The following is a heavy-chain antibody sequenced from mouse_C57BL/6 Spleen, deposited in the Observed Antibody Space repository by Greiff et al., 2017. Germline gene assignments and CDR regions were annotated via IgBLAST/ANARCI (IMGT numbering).Heavy chain of an antibody. CDR1: GYTFTSYW. Sequence: QVQLQQPGAELVRPGSSVKLSCKASGYTFTSYWMHWVKQRPIQGLEWIGNIDPSDSETHYNQKFKDKATLTVDKSSSTAYMQLSSLTSEDSAVYYCARADGSSSWYFDVWGTGTTVTVSS. CDR2: IDPSDSET. CDR3: ARADGSSSWYFDV. J-gene: IGHJ1*03. V-gene: IGHV1-52*01. D-gene: IGHD1-1*01.